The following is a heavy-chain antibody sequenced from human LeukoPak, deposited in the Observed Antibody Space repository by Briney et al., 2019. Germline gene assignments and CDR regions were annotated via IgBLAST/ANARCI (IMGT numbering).Heavy chain of an antibody. D-gene: IGHD6-19*01. CDR2: IRYDGSDK. CDR3: AKEVSQIAVAGTKVDY. CDR1: GFTFSNYG. V-gene: IGHV3-30*02. Sequence: GGALRLSCAASGFTFSNYGVHWVRQAPDKGLEWVAFIRYDGSDKYYADSVKGRFTISRDNSKNTLYLQMNSLRAEDTAVYYCAKEVSQIAVAGTKVDYWGQGTLVTVSS. J-gene: IGHJ4*02.